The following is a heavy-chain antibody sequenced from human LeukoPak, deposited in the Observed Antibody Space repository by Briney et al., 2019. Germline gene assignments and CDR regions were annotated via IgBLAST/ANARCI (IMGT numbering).Heavy chain of an antibody. V-gene: IGHV4-34*01. CDR3: ARWHIVVVTATSTSYFDY. Sequence: PSETPSLTCAVYGGSFSGYYWSWIRQPPGKGLEWIGSIYHSGSTYYNPSLKSRVTISVDTSKNQFSLKLSSVTAADTAVYYCARWHIVVVTATSTSYFDYWGQGTLVTVSS. J-gene: IGHJ4*02. CDR2: IYHSGST. D-gene: IGHD2-21*02. CDR1: GGSFSGYY.